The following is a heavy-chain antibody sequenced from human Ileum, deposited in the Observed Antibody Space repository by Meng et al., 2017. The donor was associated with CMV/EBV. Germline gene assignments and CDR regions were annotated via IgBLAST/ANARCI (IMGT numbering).Heavy chain of an antibody. Sequence: SGFMFTKAWMTWVRQVPGKGLEWLGRIKSRTDGGTTDYAAPVKGRFLISRDDSKNTLYLQMNSLRTDDTAVYYCSAAYFDSSGYHWYWGQGTLVTVSS. CDR3: SAAYFDSSGYHWY. CDR2: IKSRTDGGTT. J-gene: IGHJ4*02. V-gene: IGHV3-15*01. D-gene: IGHD3-22*01. CDR1: GFMFTKAW.